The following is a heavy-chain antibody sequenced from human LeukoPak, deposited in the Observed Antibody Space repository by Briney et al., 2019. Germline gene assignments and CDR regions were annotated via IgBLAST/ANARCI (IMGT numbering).Heavy chain of an antibody. CDR1: GFTFSNYG. Sequence: GRSLRLSCAASGFTFSNYGMYWVRQAPGQGLVWVSHLSSDGSRTSYADSVKGRFTISRDNANNTLYLQMNSLRAEDTAVYYCARDRGYTTPDYWGQGSLVTVSS. CDR3: ARDRGYTTPDY. CDR2: LSSDGSRT. J-gene: IGHJ4*02. D-gene: IGHD5-18*01. V-gene: IGHV3-74*01.